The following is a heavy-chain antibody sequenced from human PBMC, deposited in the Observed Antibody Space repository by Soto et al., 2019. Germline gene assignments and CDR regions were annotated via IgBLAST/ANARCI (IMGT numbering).Heavy chain of an antibody. J-gene: IGHJ3*02. CDR2: ISGSGGST. CDR3: AKDRSSIAARHDAFDI. V-gene: IGHV3-23*01. CDR1: GFTFSSYA. D-gene: IGHD6-6*01. Sequence: GGSLRLSCAASGFTFSSYAMSWVRQAPGKGLEWVSAISGSGGSTYYAESVKGRFTISRDNSKNTLYLQMNSLRAEDPAVYYCAKDRSSIAARHDAFDIWGQGTIVTVSS.